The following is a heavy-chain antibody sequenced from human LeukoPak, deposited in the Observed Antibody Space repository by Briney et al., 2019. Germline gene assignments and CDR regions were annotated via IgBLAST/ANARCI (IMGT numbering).Heavy chain of an antibody. D-gene: IGHD3-10*01. CDR1: GGSISSSYW. Sequence: GTLSLTCAVSGGSISSSYWMSWVRQTPGKGLEWVANIKEDGSEKYYVDSVKGRFTISRDNAKNSLYLQMNSLRVEDTAIYYCASNLASSFHIWGQGKMVIVSS. CDR3: ASNLASSFHI. CDR2: IKEDGSEK. J-gene: IGHJ3*02. V-gene: IGHV3-7*01.